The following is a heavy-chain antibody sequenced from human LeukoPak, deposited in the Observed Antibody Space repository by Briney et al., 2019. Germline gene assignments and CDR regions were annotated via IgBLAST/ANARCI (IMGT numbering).Heavy chain of an antibody. D-gene: IGHD6-25*01. Sequence: GGSLRLSCAASGFTFDDYAMSWVRQAPGKGLEWVSGINWNGGSAGYADSVKGRFTISRDNAKNSLYLQLNSLRAEDTAFYYCARSLGGPPLGYWGQGTLVTVSS. CDR3: ARSLGGPPLGY. V-gene: IGHV3-20*04. J-gene: IGHJ4*02. CDR2: INWNGGSA. CDR1: GFTFDDYA.